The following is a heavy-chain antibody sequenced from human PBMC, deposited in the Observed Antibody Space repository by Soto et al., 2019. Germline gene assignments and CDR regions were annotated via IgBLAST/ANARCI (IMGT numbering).Heavy chain of an antibody. D-gene: IGHD2-21*01. CDR2: IYPGDADT. Sequence: GESLKISCKGSGYHFNTYWIGWVRQRPGKGLEWMGFIYPGDADTTYSPSFQGQLTISVDKANSTAYLQRSSLKVSDTAIYYCARHKLWMATIYNDAFDVWGQGTKVTVSS. CDR3: ARHKLWMATIYNDAFDV. V-gene: IGHV5-51*01. J-gene: IGHJ3*01. CDR1: GYHFNTYW.